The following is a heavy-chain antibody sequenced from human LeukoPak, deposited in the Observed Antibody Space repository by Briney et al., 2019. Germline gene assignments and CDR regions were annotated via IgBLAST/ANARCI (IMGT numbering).Heavy chain of an antibody. D-gene: IGHD3-22*01. CDR3: ARHTGDSSGYYFLDY. Sequence: SETLSLTCAVYGGSFSGYYWSWIRQPPGKGLEWIGEINHSGSTNYNPSLKSRVTTSVDTSKNQFSLKLSSVTAADTAVYYCARHTGDSSGYYFLDYWGQGTLVTVSS. J-gene: IGHJ4*02. V-gene: IGHV4-34*01. CDR1: GGSFSGYY. CDR2: INHSGST.